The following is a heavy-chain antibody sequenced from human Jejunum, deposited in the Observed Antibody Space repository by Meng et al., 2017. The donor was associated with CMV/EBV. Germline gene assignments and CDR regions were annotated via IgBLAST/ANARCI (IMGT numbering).Heavy chain of an antibody. D-gene: IGHD3-10*01. CDR2: MYRSGTT. CDR3: ARGSGGMTAFDS. J-gene: IGHJ4*02. Sequence: VPGYSINNVYYYWAWIRQHPGKGLEWIGYMYRSGTTYPNPSLRGRVVISIDPSKNQFSLNVNSMTAADTAVYYCARGSGGMTAFDSWGQGTLVTVSS. CDR1: GYSINNVYYY. V-gene: IGHV4-31*02.